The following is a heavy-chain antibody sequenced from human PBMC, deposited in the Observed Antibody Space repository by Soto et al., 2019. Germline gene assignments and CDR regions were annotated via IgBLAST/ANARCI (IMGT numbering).Heavy chain of an antibody. D-gene: IGHD1-26*01. J-gene: IGHJ6*02. CDR1: GGSISSSSYY. CDR2: IYYSGST. V-gene: IGHV4-39*01. CDR3: ARFVGATIYYYYGMDF. Sequence: SETLSLTCTVSGGSISSSSYYWGWIRQPPGKGLEWIGSIYYSGSTYYNPSLKSRVTISVDTSKNQFSLKLSSVTAADTAVYYCARFVGATIYYYYGMDFSGQGTTVTVSS.